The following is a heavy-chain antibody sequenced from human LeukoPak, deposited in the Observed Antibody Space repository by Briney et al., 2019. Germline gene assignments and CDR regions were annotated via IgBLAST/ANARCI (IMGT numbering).Heavy chain of an antibody. CDR1: GYTFTNYG. J-gene: IGHJ4*02. CDR2: ISTYNGNT. V-gene: IGHV1-18*01. D-gene: IGHD5-24*01. Sequence: GASVKVSCKASGYTFTNYGISWVRQAPGQGLEWMGWISTYNGNTNYAQKLQGRVTMTTDTSTSTAYMELRSLRSDDTAVYYCARDGDGYTNGNFDYWGQGTLVTVSS. CDR3: ARDGDGYTNGNFDY.